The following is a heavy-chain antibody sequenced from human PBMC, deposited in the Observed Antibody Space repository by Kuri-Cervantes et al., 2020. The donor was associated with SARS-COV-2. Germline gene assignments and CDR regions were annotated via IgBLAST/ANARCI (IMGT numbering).Heavy chain of an antibody. D-gene: IGHD3-10*01. J-gene: IGHJ6*02. CDR1: GFTFSSYW. CDR2: INSDGSST. V-gene: IGHV3-74*01. CDR3: ARVPSITMVRGATSYGMDV. Sequence: GESLKISCAASGFTFSSYWMHWVRQVPGKGLVWVSRINSDGSSTSYADSVEGRFTISRDNAKNTLYLQMNSLRAEDTAVYYCARVPSITMVRGATSYGMDVWGQGTTVTVSS.